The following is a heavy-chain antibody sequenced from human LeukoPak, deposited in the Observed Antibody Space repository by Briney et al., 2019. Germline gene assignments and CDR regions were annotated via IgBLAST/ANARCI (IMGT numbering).Heavy chain of an antibody. V-gene: IGHV3-48*02. CDR3: ARDRYLTSGYEENWFDP. CDR2: ISSSSTI. CDR1: GFTFSSYS. D-gene: IGHD3-22*01. Sequence: GGSLRLSCAASGFTFSSYSMNWVRQAPGKGLEWVSYISSSSTIYYADSVKGRFTISRDSAKNSLYLQMNSLRDEDTAVYYCARDRYLTSGYEENWFDPWGQGTLVTVSS. J-gene: IGHJ5*02.